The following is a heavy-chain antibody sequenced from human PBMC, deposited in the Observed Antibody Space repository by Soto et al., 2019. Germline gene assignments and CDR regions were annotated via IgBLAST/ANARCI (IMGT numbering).Heavy chain of an antibody. CDR3: AREGATAAGRSLHYYYGMDV. CDR2: INPNSGGT. V-gene: IGHV1-2*04. J-gene: IGHJ6*02. D-gene: IGHD6-13*01. Sequence: GASVKVSFQASGYTLTGYYMHWVRQAPGQGRAGMGWINPNSGGTNYAQKFQGWVTMTRDTSISTAYMELSRLRSDDTAVYYCAREGATAAGRSLHYYYGMDVWGQGTTVTVSS. CDR1: GYTLTGYY.